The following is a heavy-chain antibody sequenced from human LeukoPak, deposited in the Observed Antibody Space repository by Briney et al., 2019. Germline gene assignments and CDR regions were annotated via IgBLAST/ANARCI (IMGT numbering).Heavy chain of an antibody. V-gene: IGHV3-30*18. Sequence: GGSLRLSCAASGFTFNSYGMHRVRQAPGKGLEWVAVISYDGSNKYYADSVKGRFTISGGNSKSTLYLQMNSLRAEDTAVYYCAKDGGQTWDYYYGMDVWGQGTTVTVSS. CDR2: ISYDGSNK. J-gene: IGHJ6*02. CDR3: AKDGGQTWDYYYGMDV. D-gene: IGHD3-16*01. CDR1: GFTFNSYG.